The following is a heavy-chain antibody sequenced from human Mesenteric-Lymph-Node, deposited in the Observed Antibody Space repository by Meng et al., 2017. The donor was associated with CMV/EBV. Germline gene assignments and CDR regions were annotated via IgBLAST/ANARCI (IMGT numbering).Heavy chain of an antibody. D-gene: IGHD2-15*01. CDR2: ISGSGGST. Sequence: GESLKISCAASGFTFSSYAMSWVRQAPGKGLEWVSAISGSGGSTYYADSVKGRFTISRDTSRNTLYLQMNSLRAEDTAVYYCARESEGGSGWFDPWGQGTLVTVSS. V-gene: IGHV3-23*01. CDR3: ARESEGGSGWFDP. CDR1: GFTFSSYA. J-gene: IGHJ5*02.